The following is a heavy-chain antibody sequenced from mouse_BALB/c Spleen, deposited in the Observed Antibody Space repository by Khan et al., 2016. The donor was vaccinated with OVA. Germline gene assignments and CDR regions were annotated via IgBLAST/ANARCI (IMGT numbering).Heavy chain of an antibody. D-gene: IGHD2-1*01. J-gene: IGHJ3*01. CDR1: GYTFTSYY. V-gene: IGHV1S81*02. Sequence: VQLQQSGAELVKPGASVRLSCKASGYTFTSYYLYWVKQRPGQGLEWIGDINPSNGGPTFNEKFKSKATLTVDKSSSTAYMQLSSLTAEDSAVYYCTRSGYGTFAYWGQGTLVTVSA. CDR2: INPSNGGP. CDR3: TRSGYGTFAY.